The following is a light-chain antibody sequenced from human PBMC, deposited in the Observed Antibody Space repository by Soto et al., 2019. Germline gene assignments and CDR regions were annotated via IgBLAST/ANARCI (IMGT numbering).Light chain of an antibody. CDR3: QSYDTRLSGSIV. J-gene: IGLJ3*02. CDR1: SSNIGAGYD. V-gene: IGLV1-40*01. Sequence: QSVLTQSPSVSGAPGQRVTISCTGSSSNIGAGYDVNWYQQLPGTAPKLLISGHNIRPSGVPDRFSASKSGTSASLAIAGLQAEDEADYYCQSYDTRLSGSIVFGGGTKVTVL. CDR2: GHN.